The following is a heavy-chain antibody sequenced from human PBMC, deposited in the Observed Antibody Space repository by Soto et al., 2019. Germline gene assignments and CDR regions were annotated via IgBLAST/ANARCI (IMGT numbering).Heavy chain of an antibody. D-gene: IGHD4-17*01. Sequence: ASVKVSCKXSGYTFTSYAMHCVRQAPGQRLEWMGWINAGNGNTKYSQKFQGRVTITRDTSASTAYMELSSLRSEDTAVYYCARHDYGDYGYGMDVWGQGTTVTVSS. J-gene: IGHJ6*02. CDR1: GYTFTSYA. CDR2: INAGNGNT. CDR3: ARHDYGDYGYGMDV. V-gene: IGHV1-3*01.